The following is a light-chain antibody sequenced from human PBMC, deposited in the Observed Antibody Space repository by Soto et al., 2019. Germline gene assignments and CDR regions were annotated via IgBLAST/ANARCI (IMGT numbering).Light chain of an antibody. Sequence: EIVLTQAPVTLSLSRGDRATLSCRASQSGISYLAWYQQKPGQAPRRLIYDASNRATGIPARFSGGGSGTDFTLTISRLEPEDIAVYYCQQYNNWPITCGQGTRLEI. CDR2: DAS. J-gene: IGKJ5*01. V-gene: IGKV3-11*01. CDR1: QSGISY. CDR3: QQYNNWPIT.